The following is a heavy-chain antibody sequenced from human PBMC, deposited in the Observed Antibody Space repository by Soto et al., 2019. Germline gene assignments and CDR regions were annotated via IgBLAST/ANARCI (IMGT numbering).Heavy chain of an antibody. Sequence: SVDGCWKACRGGSDSCSRRSACQAPGRGLEWMGGIIPLFGTTNYAQKCQGRVTITADESTSTAYMELSSLRSEDTAFYYCASPPAHCYHSSSERAFGIWGQGTMGT. V-gene: IGHV1-69*01. CDR2: IIPLFGTT. J-gene: IGHJ3*02. D-gene: IGHD3-22*01. CDR1: RGGSDSCS. CDR3: ASPPAHCYHSSSERAFGI.